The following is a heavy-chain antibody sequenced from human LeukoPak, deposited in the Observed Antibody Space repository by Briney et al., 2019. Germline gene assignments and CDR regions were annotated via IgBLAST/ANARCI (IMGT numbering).Heavy chain of an antibody. Sequence: GGSPRLSCAASGFKFDDYAMHWVRQGPGKGLEWGSGVTWNSGKVGYGDSVKGRFTISRHNAKNTLFLQMNTLRREDTALYYCATGGPMFGEFRSFDYWGRGTLVTVSS. CDR1: GFKFDDYA. V-gene: IGHV3-9*01. J-gene: IGHJ4*02. CDR3: ATGGPMFGEFRSFDY. CDR2: VTWNSGKV. D-gene: IGHD3-10*02.